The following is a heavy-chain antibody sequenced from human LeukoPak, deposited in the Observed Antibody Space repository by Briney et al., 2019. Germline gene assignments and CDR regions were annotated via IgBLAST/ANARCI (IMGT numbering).Heavy chain of an antibody. CDR1: GFNLASNW. CDR2: INSGGSGT. J-gene: IGHJ4*02. D-gene: IGHD2-8*01. CDR3: ATVGGCTNGVCYTGEYYFDY. V-gene: IGHV3-74*01. Sequence: GGSLRLSCAASGFNLASNWMHWVRQTPGKGLMWVSRINSGGSGTSYADSVKGRFTISRDNAKNSLYLQMNSLRAEDTAVYYCATVGGCTNGVCYTGEYYFDYWGQGTLVTVSS.